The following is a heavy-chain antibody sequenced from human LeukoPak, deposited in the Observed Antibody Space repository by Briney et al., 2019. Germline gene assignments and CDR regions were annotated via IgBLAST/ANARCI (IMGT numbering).Heavy chain of an antibody. CDR3: ARVNPYYGSGSYLNWFDP. J-gene: IGHJ5*02. Sequence: SETLSLTCAVSSYSISSGYYWGWIRQPPGKGLEWIGSFYHSGSTYYNPSLKSRVTISVDTSKNQFSLKLSSVTAADTAVYYCARVNPYYGSGSYLNWFDPWGQGTLVTVSS. CDR2: FYHSGST. CDR1: SYSISSGYY. V-gene: IGHV4-38-2*01. D-gene: IGHD3-10*01.